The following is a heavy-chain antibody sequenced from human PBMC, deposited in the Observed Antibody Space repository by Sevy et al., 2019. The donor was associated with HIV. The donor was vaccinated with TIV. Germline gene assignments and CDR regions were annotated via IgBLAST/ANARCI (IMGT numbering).Heavy chain of an antibody. CDR2: TRNKADGYTT. CDR1: GFTFSDHY. J-gene: IGHJ4*02. Sequence: GGSLRLSCAASGFTFSDHYMEWVRQAPGKGLEWVGRTRNKADGYTTEYAASVKGRFTISRDESENSLYLQMNSLKTEDQAVYYCSTHAGIAAAGRVFDYWGQGALVTVSS. CDR3: STHAGIAAAGRVFDY. V-gene: IGHV3-72*01. D-gene: IGHD6-13*01.